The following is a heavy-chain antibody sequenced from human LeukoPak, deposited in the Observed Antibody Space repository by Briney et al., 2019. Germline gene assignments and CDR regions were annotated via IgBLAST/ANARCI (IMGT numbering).Heavy chain of an antibody. J-gene: IGHJ4*02. V-gene: IGHV4-39*07. D-gene: IGHD3-22*01. Sequence: SETLSLTCAVSGGSMTTRNYYWGWIRQPPGKGLEWIGHKYYSGSTYYNPSLKSRVSISVDTTIYQFSLNLSSVTAADTAVYYCARDPKDDTSGYYYFDYWGQGTLVTVSS. CDR2: KYYSGST. CDR3: ARDPKDDTSGYYYFDY. CDR1: GGSMTTRNYY.